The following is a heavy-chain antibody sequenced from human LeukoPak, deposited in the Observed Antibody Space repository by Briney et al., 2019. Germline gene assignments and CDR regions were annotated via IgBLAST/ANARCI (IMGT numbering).Heavy chain of an antibody. CDR2: IKSKTDGGTT. CDR1: GFTFSNAW. CDR3: TTDLARYGSGSYFFDY. Sequence: GGSLRLSCAASGFTFSNAWMSWVRQAPGKGLEWVGRIKSKTDGGTTDYAAPVKGRFTISRDDSKNTLYLQMNSLKTEDTAVYYCTTDLARYGSGSYFFDYWGQGTLVTVSS. J-gene: IGHJ4*02. V-gene: IGHV3-15*01. D-gene: IGHD3-10*01.